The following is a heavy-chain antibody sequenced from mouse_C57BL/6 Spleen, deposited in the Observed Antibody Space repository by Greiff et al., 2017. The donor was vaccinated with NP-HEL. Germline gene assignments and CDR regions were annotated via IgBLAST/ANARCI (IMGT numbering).Heavy chain of an antibody. Sequence: EVQLVEPGGGLVKPGGSLKLSCAASGFTFSSYGIPWVRQAPEQGLEWVAYISRGSGTTYYADTVKGRCTLSRDKAKSTLFLQMTSLRSEDTAMYYCTMASLTWVFDYWGQGTTLTVSS. CDR3: TMASLTWVFDY. CDR1: GFTFSSYG. D-gene: IGHD4-1*01. J-gene: IGHJ2*01. V-gene: IGHV5-17*01. CDR2: ISRGSGTT.